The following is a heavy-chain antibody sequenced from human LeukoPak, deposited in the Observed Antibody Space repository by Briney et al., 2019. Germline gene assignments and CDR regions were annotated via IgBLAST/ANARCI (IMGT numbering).Heavy chain of an antibody. Sequence: PGGSLRLSCAASGFTFSSYGMHWVRQAPGKGLEWVAVISYDGSNEYYADSVKGRFTISRDNSKNTLYLQMNSLRAEDTAVYYCAKDGVRKSSSWDHFDYWGQGTLVTVSS. CDR2: ISYDGSNE. D-gene: IGHD6-13*01. CDR1: GFTFSSYG. J-gene: IGHJ4*02. CDR3: AKDGVRKSSSWDHFDY. V-gene: IGHV3-30*18.